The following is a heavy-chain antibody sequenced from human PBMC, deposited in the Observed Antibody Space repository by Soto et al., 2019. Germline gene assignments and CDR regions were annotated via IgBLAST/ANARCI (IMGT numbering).Heavy chain of an antibody. D-gene: IGHD3-16*01. CDR3: ATSRGFYAAMDV. J-gene: IGHJ6*02. V-gene: IGHV1-69*01. Sequence: QVHLVQSGAEVKKPGSSVKVSCRVSGGSFRDYAISWVRQAPGQGPEWMGGIMAVFGTATYAQRFQGRVTISADASTSTAYMDLSSLTSGDAAVYYCATSRGFYAAMDVWGQGTTVSVSS. CDR2: IMAVFGTA. CDR1: GGSFRDYA.